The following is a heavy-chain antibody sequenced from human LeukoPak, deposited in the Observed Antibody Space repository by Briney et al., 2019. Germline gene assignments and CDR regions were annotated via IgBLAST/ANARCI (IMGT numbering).Heavy chain of an antibody. J-gene: IGHJ4*02. Sequence: GGSLRLSCAASGFTFDDYAMHWVRHAPGKGLEWVSGISCNSGSIGYADSVKGRFTISRDNAKNSLYLQMNSLRAEDTALYYCAKGASSGWSPYFDYWGQGTLVTVSS. V-gene: IGHV3-9*01. CDR1: GFTFDDYA. D-gene: IGHD6-19*01. CDR3: AKGASSGWSPYFDY. CDR2: ISCNSGSI.